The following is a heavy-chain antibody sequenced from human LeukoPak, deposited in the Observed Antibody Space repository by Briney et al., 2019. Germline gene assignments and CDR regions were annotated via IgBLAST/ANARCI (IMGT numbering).Heavy chain of an antibody. J-gene: IGHJ6*03. CDR3: ARDRSPYYMDV. V-gene: IGHV1-8*03. D-gene: IGHD2-15*01. CDR2: MNPNSGNT. Sequence: ASVKVSCKASGYTFTSYGISWVRQAPGQGLEWMGWMNPNSGNTGYAQKFQGRVTITRNTSISTAYMELSSLRSEDTAVYYCARDRSPYYMDVWGKGTTVTVSS. CDR1: GYTFTSYG.